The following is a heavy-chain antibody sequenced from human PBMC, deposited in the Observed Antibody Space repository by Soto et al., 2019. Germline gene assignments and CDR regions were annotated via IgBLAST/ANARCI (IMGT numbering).Heavy chain of an antibody. J-gene: IGHJ5*02. CDR3: AKSDNMEWPNLDP. Sequence: GGSLRLSCAASGFTFDDYAMHWVRQAPGKGLEWVSGISWNSGSIGYADSVKGRFTISRDNAKNSLYLQMNSLRAEDTALYYCAKSDNMEWPNLDPWGQGTLVTVSS. D-gene: IGHD3-3*01. CDR1: GFTFDDYA. V-gene: IGHV3-9*01. CDR2: ISWNSGSI.